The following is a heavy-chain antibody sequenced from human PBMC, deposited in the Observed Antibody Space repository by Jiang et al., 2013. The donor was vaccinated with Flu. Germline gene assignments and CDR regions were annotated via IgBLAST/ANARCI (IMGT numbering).Heavy chain of an antibody. V-gene: IGHV1-69*01. D-gene: IGHD3-22*01. CDR2: IIPIFGTA. J-gene: IGHJ2*01. CDR3: ARGSHEGTMIVIYWYFDL. CDR1: GGTFSSYA. Sequence: SGAEVKKPGSSVKVSCKASGGTFSSYAISWVRQAPGQGLEWMGGIIPIFGTANYAQKFQGRVTITADESTSTAYMELSSLRSEDTAVYYCARGSHEGTMIVIYWYFDLWGRGTLVTVSS.